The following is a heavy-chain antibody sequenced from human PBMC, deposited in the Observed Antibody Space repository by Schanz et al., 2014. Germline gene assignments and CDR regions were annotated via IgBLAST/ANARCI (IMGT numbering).Heavy chain of an antibody. J-gene: IGHJ4*02. CDR3: AKKKSPPSLVDY. Sequence: QVQLVESGGGVVQPGRSLRLSCAASGFTFSSYGMHWVRQSIGKGLEWVSGIGPASDPYYAGSVKVRFTDSRVNSTNTVYLQMSTLRPEVTAIYSCAKKKSPPSLVDYWGQGTLVSFSS. CDR2: IGPASDP. V-gene: IGHV3-NL1*01. CDR1: GFTFSSYG.